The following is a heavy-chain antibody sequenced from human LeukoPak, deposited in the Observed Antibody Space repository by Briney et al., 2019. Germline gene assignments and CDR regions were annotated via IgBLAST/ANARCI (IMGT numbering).Heavy chain of an antibody. CDR3: AKGGYSIAAYYYYYYMDV. V-gene: IGHV3-23*01. J-gene: IGHJ6*03. CDR1: EFTLSNYG. Sequence: GGSLRLSCAASEFTLSNYGMTWVRQAPGKGLEWVSAISGSGGSTYYADSVKGRFTISRDNSKNTLYLQMNSLRAEDTAVYYCAKGGYSIAAYYYYYYMDVWGKGTTVTVSS. D-gene: IGHD6-25*01. CDR2: ISGSGGST.